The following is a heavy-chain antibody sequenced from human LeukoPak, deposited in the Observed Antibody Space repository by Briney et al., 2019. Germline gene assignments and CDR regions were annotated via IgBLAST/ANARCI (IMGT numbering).Heavy chain of an antibody. CDR2: ISSSSSYI. J-gene: IGHJ4*02. D-gene: IGHD2-2*01. V-gene: IGHV3-21*01. CDR3: ASSTSSLSEFDY. Sequence: PGGSLRLSCAASGFTFSSYSMNWVRQAPGKGLEWVSSISSSSSYIYYADSVKGRFTISRDNAKNSLYLQMNSLRAGDTAVYYCASSTSSLSEFDYWGQGTLVTVSS. CDR1: GFTFSSYS.